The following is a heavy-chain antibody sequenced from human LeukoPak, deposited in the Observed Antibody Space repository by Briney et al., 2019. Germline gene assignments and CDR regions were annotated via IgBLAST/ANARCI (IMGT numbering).Heavy chain of an antibody. J-gene: IGHJ4*02. CDR2: TYYRSKWYN. CDR1: GDSVSSNNTG. Sequence: SQTLSLTCSISGDSVSSNNTGWNWIRQSPSRGLEWLGRTYYRSKWYNDYAVSVKSRITINPDTSKNQFSLQLNSVTPEDTAVYYCARWGRGLDYWGQGTLVTVSS. CDR3: ARWGRGLDY. V-gene: IGHV6-1*01. D-gene: IGHD1-26*01.